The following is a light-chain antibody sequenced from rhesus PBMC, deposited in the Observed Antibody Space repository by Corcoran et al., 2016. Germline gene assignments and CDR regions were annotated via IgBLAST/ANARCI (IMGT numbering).Light chain of an antibody. Sequence: DIQMTQSPSSLSASVGDTVTITCRASQGISSWLAWYQPKPGKAPKLLIYKASSLQSGVPSRFSGNGSGTDFTLTISSLQSEDFATYYCQQYSSRPLTFGGGTKVELK. CDR3: QQYSSRPLT. CDR1: QGISSW. CDR2: KAS. J-gene: IGKJ4*01. V-gene: IGKV1-22*01.